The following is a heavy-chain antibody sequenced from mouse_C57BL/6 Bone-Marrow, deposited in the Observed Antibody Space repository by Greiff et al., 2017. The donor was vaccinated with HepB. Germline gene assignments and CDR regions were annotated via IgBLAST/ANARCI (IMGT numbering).Heavy chain of an antibody. CDR1: GFNIKNTY. D-gene: IGHD1-1*01. CDR3: ARFYYYGSSYLAWFAY. CDR2: IDPANGNT. J-gene: IGHJ3*01. Sequence: EVKLVESVAELVRPGASVKLSCTASGFNIKNTYMHWVKQRPEQGLEWIGRIDPANGNTKYAPKFQGKATITADTSSNTAYLQLSSLTSEDTAIYYCARFYYYGSSYLAWFAYWGQGTLVTVSA. V-gene: IGHV14-3*01.